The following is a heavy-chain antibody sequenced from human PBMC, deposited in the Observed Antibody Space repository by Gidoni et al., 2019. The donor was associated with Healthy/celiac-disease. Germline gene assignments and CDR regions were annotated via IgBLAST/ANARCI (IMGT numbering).Heavy chain of an antibody. CDR2: INPSGGST. D-gene: IGHD5-12*01. Sequence: QVQLVQSGAEVKKPGASVKVSCKASGYTFTRYYMHWVRQDPGQGLEWMGIINPSGGSTSYAQKFQGRVSMTRDTSTSTVYMELSSLRSEDTAVYYCARVDSGYDFGSFDYWGQGTLVTVSS. J-gene: IGHJ4*02. V-gene: IGHV1-46*01. CDR3: ARVDSGYDFGSFDY. CDR1: GYTFTRYY.